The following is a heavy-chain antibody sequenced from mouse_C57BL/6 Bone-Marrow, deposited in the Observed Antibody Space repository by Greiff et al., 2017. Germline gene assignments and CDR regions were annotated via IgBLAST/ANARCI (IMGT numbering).Heavy chain of an antibody. CDR1: GFSFTSYG. J-gene: IGHJ4*01. Sequence: VKLVESGPGLVQPSQSLSITCTVSGFSFTSYGVHWVRQSPGKGLEWLGVIWSGGSTDYNAAFISRLSISKDNSKSQVFFKMNSLQADDTAIDYCARKDYGYDYAMDYWGQGTSVTVSS. CDR3: ARKDYGYDYAMDY. CDR2: IWSGGST. D-gene: IGHD2-2*01. V-gene: IGHV2-2*01.